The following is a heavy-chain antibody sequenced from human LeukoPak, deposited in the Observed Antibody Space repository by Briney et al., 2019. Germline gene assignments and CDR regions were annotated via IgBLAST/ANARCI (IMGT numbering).Heavy chain of an antibody. CDR2: IYSGGST. D-gene: IGHD5-24*01. CDR3: ARADGYNYPYYFDY. CDR1: GFTLSSNY. V-gene: IGHV3-53*01. Sequence: GGSLRLSCAASGFTLSSNYMSWVRQAPGKGLEWVSVIYSGGSTHYPDSVKGRFTISRDNSKNTLFLQMNSLRAEDTAVYYCARADGYNYPYYFDYWGQGTLVTVSS. J-gene: IGHJ4*02.